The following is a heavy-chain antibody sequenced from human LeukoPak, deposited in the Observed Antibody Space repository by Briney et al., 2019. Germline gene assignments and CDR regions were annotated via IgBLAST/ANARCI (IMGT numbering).Heavy chain of an antibody. J-gene: IGHJ6*03. Sequence: GGSLRLSCAASGFTFDDYGMSWVRQAPGKGLEWVSGINWNGGSTGYADSVKGRFTISRDNAKNSLYLQMNSLRAEDTALYYCARDGRSGIAAAGHEYYYYYCYMDVWGKGTTVTVSS. CDR1: GFTFDDYG. CDR2: INWNGGST. D-gene: IGHD6-13*01. CDR3: ARDGRSGIAAAGHEYYYYYCYMDV. V-gene: IGHV3-20*04.